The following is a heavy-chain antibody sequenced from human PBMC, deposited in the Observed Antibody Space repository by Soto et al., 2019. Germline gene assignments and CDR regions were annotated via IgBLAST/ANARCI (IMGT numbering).Heavy chain of an antibody. V-gene: IGHV1-69*12. Sequence: QVQLVQSGAEVKKPGSSVNVSCKASGGTFSSYAISWVRQAPGQGREWLGGIIPIFGTANYAQKVQGRGTITADESTSTAYMELSSLRSEDTAVYYCARHVPAAGYYYGMDVWGQGTTVTVSS. CDR2: IIPIFGTA. D-gene: IGHD2-2*01. CDR1: GGTFSSYA. J-gene: IGHJ6*02. CDR3: ARHVPAAGYYYGMDV.